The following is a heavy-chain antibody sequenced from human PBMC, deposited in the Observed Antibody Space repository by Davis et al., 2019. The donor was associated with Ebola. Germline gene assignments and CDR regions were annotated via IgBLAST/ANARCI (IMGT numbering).Heavy chain of an antibody. J-gene: IGHJ4*02. D-gene: IGHD6-19*01. CDR3: ARVRRGGIAVAGSWEDY. V-gene: IGHV3-11*04. CDR2: ISSSGSTI. CDR1: GFTFSDYY. Sequence: GESLKISCAASGFTFSDYYMSWIRQAPGKGPEWVSYISSSGSTIYYADSVKGRFTISRDNSKNTLYLQMNSLRAEDTAVYYCARVRRGGIAVAGSWEDYWGQGTLVTVSS.